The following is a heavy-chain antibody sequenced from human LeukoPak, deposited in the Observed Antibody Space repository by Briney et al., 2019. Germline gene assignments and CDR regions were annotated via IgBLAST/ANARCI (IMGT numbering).Heavy chain of an antibody. CDR1: GSTFSSYG. J-gene: IGHJ4*02. D-gene: IGHD3-22*01. CDR2: ISYDGSNK. V-gene: IGHV3-30*18. CDR3: AKLCYYDSSGYDY. Sequence: PGGSLRLSCAASGSTFSSYGMHWVRQAPGKGLEWVAVISYDGSNKYYADSVKGRFTISRDNSKNTLYLQMNSLRAEDTAVYYCAKLCYYDSSGYDYWGQGTLVTVSS.